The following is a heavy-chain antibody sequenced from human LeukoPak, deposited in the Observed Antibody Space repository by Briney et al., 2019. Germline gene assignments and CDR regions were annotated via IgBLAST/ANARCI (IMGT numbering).Heavy chain of an antibody. CDR1: GGSFSGYY. CDR3: ARRAAALDY. CDR2: FHNSGNT. J-gene: IGHJ4*02. V-gene: IGHV4-34*10. Sequence: TSETLSLTCAVYGGSFSGYYWSWIRQPPGKGLEWIGYFHNSGNTNYNPSLSSRITMSVDTSKNQFSLKLNSVTAAATAVYYCARRAAALDYWGQGTLVTVSS. D-gene: IGHD6-13*01.